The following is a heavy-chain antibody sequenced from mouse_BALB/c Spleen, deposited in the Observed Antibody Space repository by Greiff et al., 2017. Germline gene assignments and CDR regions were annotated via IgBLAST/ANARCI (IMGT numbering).Heavy chain of an antibody. CDR2: IWSGGST. V-gene: IGHV2-2*02. CDR1: GFSLTSYG. J-gene: IGHJ4*01. CDR3: ARNSGGGASYYYAMDY. Sequence: VKLMESGPGLVQPSQSLSITCTVSGFSLTSYGVHWVRQSPGKGLEWLGVIWSGGSTDYNAAFISRLSISKDNSKSQVFFKMNSLQANDTAIYYCARNSGGGASYYYAMDYWGQGTSVTVSS. D-gene: IGHD6-1*01.